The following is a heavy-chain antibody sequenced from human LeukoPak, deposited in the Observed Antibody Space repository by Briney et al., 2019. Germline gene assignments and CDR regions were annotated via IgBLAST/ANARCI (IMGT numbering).Heavy chain of an antibody. V-gene: IGHV3-23*01. D-gene: IGHD3-9*01. CDR1: GFTFSNYA. CDR2: ITGSGGTT. J-gene: IGHJ4*02. Sequence: PGASLRLSCAASGFTFSNYAVSWVRQAPGKGLEWLSAITGSGGTTYYAHSVKGRFTSSRDNSKNTLYLQMNTLRAEDTAVYYCAKWGDYDVLTGYYDSDYWGQGTLVTVSS. CDR3: AKWGDYDVLTGYYDSDY.